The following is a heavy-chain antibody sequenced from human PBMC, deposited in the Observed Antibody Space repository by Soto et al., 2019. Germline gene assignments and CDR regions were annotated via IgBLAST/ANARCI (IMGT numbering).Heavy chain of an antibody. CDR1: GFTFSSYE. CDR3: ARVNWGLNAFDI. CDR2: ISSSGSTI. V-gene: IGHV3-48*03. D-gene: IGHD7-27*01. Sequence: GGSLRLSCAASGFTFSSYEMNWVRQAPGKGLEWVSYISSSGSTIYYADSVKGRFTISRDNAKNSLYLQMNSLRAEDTAVYYCARVNWGLNAFDIWGQGTMVTVSS. J-gene: IGHJ3*02.